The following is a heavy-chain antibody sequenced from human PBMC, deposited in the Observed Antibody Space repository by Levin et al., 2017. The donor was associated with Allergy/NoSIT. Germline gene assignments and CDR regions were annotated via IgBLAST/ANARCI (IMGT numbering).Heavy chain of an antibody. Sequence: GESLKISCAASGFTFSSYAMHWVRQAPGKGPEWVAMISYDGTIKYYADSVRGRFTISRDNSENTLSLQMNSQRAEDTAVYCCARDRLASSGNNWFDPWGQGTLVTVSS. J-gene: IGHJ5*02. V-gene: IGHV3-30*04. D-gene: IGHD3-3*02. CDR2: ISYDGTIK. CDR3: ARDRLASSGNNWFDP. CDR1: GFTFSSYA.